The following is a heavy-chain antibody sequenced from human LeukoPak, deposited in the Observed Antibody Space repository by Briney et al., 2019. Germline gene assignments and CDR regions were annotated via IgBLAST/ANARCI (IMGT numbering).Heavy chain of an antibody. V-gene: IGHV1-69*04. Sequence: GASVKVSCKASGGTFSSYAISWVRQAPGQGLEWMGRIIPILGIANYAQKFQGRVTITSDKSTSTAYLELSSLRSEDTAVYYCARDGRDGSGWHAEGAFDIWGQGTMVTVSS. CDR3: ARDGRDGSGWHAEGAFDI. CDR2: IIPILGIA. D-gene: IGHD6-19*01. CDR1: GGTFSSYA. J-gene: IGHJ3*02.